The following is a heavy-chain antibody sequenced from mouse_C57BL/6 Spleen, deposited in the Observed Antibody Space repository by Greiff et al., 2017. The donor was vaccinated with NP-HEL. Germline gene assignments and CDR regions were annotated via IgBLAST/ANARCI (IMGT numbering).Heavy chain of an antibody. Sequence: QVQLKQPGAELVMPGASVKLSCKASGYTFTSYWMHWVKQRPGQGLEWIGEIDPSDSYTNYNQKFKGKSTLTVDKSSSTAYMQLSSLTSEDSAVYYCARSGYYGSRPYAMDYWGQGTSVTVSS. V-gene: IGHV1-69*01. CDR1: GYTFTSYW. J-gene: IGHJ4*01. CDR3: ARSGYYGSRPYAMDY. D-gene: IGHD1-1*01. CDR2: IDPSDSYT.